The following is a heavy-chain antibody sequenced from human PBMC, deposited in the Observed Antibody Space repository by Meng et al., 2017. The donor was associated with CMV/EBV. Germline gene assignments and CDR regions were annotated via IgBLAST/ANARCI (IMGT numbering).Heavy chain of an antibody. CDR1: GYTFTSYG. CDR2: ISAYNGNT. Sequence: ASVQVSCKASGYTFTSYGISWVRQAPGQGLEWMGWISAYNGNTNYAQKLQGRVTMTTDTSTSTAYMELRSLRSDDTAVYYCARDDVWELRGGWYFDYWGQGTLVTVSS. V-gene: IGHV1-18*01. CDR3: ARDDVWELRGGWYFDY. J-gene: IGHJ4*02. D-gene: IGHD3-16*01.